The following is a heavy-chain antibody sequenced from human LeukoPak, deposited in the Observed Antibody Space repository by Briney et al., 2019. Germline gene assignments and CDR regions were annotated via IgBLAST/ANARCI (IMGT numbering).Heavy chain of an antibody. D-gene: IGHD3-22*01. Sequence: GGSLRLSCAASGFTFSSYDMHWVRQATGKGLEWVSAIGTAGDTYYPGSVKGRFTISRENAKNSLYLQTNSLRAGDTAVYYCARSGKPYYYDSSGYYFDYWGQGTLVTVSS. CDR1: GFTFSSYD. CDR3: ARSGKPYYYDSSGYYFDY. J-gene: IGHJ4*02. CDR2: IGTAGDT. V-gene: IGHV3-13*04.